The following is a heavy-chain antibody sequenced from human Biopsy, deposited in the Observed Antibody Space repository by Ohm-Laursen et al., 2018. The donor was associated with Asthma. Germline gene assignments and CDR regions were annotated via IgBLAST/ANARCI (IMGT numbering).Heavy chain of an antibody. J-gene: IGHJ6*02. CDR1: GGTFSSNS. V-gene: IGHV1-69*01. Sequence: VSSVKVSCKASGGTFSSNSINWVRQAPGQGLEWMGGLIPVLGTPDHARMFEGRVTITADESTSTAYMELSSLSSEDTAVYYCARGYSGSDRIVYYYSGLEVWGQGTTVTVSS. CDR3: ARGYSGSDRIVYYYSGLEV. D-gene: IGHD5-12*01. CDR2: LIPVLGTP.